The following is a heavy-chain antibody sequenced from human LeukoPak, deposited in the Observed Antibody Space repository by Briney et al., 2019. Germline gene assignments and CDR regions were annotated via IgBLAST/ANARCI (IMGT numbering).Heavy chain of an antibody. CDR3: AELGITMIGGV. CDR1: GFIFNSHS. D-gene: IGHD3-10*02. J-gene: IGHJ6*04. CDR2: ISSSSSYI. Sequence: GGSLRLSCAASGFIFNSHSMNWVRQAPGKGLEWVSSISSSSSYIYYADSVEGRFTISRDNAQNSLYLQMNSLRAEDTAVYYCAELGITMIGGVWGKGTTVTISS. V-gene: IGHV3-21*01.